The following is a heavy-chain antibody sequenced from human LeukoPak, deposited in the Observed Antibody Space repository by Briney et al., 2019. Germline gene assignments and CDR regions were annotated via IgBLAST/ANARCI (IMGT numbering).Heavy chain of an antibody. CDR1: GYTFTSYY. CDR3: ARDNSVEDTASWFDP. J-gene: IGHJ5*02. D-gene: IGHD4-23*01. V-gene: IGHV1-46*01. Sequence: ASVKVSCKASGYTFTSYYMHWVRHAPGQGLEWMGVINPSGGSTSYAQKFQGRVTMSRDMSTSTDYMELSSLRSEDTAVYYCARDNSVEDTASWFDPWGQGTLVTVSS. CDR2: INPSGGST.